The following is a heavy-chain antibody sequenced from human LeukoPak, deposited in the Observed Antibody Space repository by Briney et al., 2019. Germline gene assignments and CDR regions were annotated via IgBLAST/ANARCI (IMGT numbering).Heavy chain of an antibody. CDR3: ASSKTNGDSSGWYAWFDP. V-gene: IGHV4-59*01. CDR2: IYYSGST. J-gene: IGHJ5*02. Sequence: SETLSLACTVSGGSISSYYWSWIRQPPGKGLEWIGYIYYSGSTKYNPSLKSRVSISVDTSKNQFSLKLSSATAADTAVYYCASSKTNGDSSGWYAWFDPWGQGTLVTVSS. D-gene: IGHD6-19*01. CDR1: GGSISSYY.